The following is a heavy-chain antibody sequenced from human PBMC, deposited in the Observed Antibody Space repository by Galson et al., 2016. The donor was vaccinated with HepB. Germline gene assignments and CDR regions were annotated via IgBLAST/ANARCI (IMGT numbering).Heavy chain of an antibody. CDR2: INTDNGHT. V-gene: IGHV1-3*04. Sequence: SVKVSCKASGYNFNIYAIHWVRQAPGQRLEWMGWINTDNGHTQYSQKFQDRVTITWDTFASTAYMELSSLRSEDTAVYYCARNLIGGADFDYWGQGTLVPVSS. D-gene: IGHD3-16*01. J-gene: IGHJ4*02. CDR3: ARNLIGGADFDY. CDR1: GYNFNIYA.